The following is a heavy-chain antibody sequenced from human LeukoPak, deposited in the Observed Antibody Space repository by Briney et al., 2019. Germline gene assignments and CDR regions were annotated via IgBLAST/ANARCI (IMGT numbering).Heavy chain of an antibody. Sequence: ASVTVSCKPSGYTFTDYYLHWVRQAPGQGLEWMGWINPNSGGISSAQKFQGRVTMTRDTSITTVYMEVSWLTSDDTAIYYCARADRLHGGPYLIGPWGQGTLVTVSS. V-gene: IGHV1-2*02. CDR3: ARADRLHGGPYLIGP. CDR1: GYTFTDYY. J-gene: IGHJ5*02. CDR2: INPNSGGI. D-gene: IGHD3-16*01.